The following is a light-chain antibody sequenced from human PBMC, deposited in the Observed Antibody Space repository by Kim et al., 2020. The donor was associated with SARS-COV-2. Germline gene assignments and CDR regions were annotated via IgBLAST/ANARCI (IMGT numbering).Light chain of an antibody. CDR1: QSIRSY. V-gene: IGKV1-39*01. CDR3: QQSYSTPLT. CDR2: AAS. Sequence: DIQMTQSPSSLSASVGDRVTITCRASQSIRSYLNWYQQKPGKAPKLLIYAASSLQSGVPSRFSGSGSGTDFTLTISSLQPEYFATYSCQQSYSTPLTFGGGTKVDIK. J-gene: IGKJ4*01.